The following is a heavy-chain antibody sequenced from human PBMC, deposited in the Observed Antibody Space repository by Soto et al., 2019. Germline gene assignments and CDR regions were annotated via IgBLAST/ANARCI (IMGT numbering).Heavy chain of an antibody. D-gene: IGHD3-9*01. CDR1: GGSISSYY. V-gene: IGHV4-59*12. J-gene: IGHJ6*02. CDR2: IYYSGST. Sequence: SETLSLTCTVSGGSISSYYWSWIRQPPGKGLEWIGYIYYSGSTNYNPSLKSRVTISVDTSKNQFSLKLSSVTAADTAVYYCARDQNYDILTGRYYYYGMDVWGQGTTVTVSS. CDR3: ARDQNYDILTGRYYYYGMDV.